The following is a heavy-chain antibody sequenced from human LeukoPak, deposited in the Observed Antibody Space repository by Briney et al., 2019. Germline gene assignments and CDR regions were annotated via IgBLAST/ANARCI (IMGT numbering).Heavy chain of an antibody. CDR1: GGSISSYY. D-gene: IGHD6-19*01. CDR2: IYTSGST. J-gene: IGHJ6*02. Sequence: SGTLSLTCTVSGGSISSYYWSWIRQPAGKGLEWIGRIYTSGSTNYNPSLKSRVTMSVDTSKNQFSLKLSSVTAADTAVYYCAITIVSSGWFVSYYGMDVWGQGTTVTVSS. CDR3: AITIVSSGWFVSYYGMDV. V-gene: IGHV4-4*07.